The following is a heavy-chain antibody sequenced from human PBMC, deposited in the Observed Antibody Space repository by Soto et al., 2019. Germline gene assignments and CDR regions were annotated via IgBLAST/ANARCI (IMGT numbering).Heavy chain of an antibody. J-gene: IGHJ4*03. D-gene: IGHD2-2*01. CDR1: GYTFTSYY. CDR3: ARGSDIVVGQDQGPGY. Sequence: ASVKVSCKASGYTFTSYYMHWVRQAPGQGLEGMGIINPSGGSTSYAQKFQGRVTMTRATSTSTVYMVLSSLRSEATAGYYCARGSDIVVGQDQGPGYWGQGTLVTVSS. CDR2: INPSGGST. V-gene: IGHV1-46*03.